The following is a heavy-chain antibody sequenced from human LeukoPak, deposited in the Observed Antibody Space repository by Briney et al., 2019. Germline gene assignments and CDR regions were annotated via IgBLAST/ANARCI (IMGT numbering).Heavy chain of an antibody. Sequence: SETLSLTCTVSGGSISSSSYNWGWIRQPPGKGLEWIRIIYYSGSTYYSPSLKSRVTISVDTSKNQFSLKLSSVTAADTAVYYCATFGFKGLVDYWGQGTLVTVSS. D-gene: IGHD3-10*01. V-gene: IGHV4-39*01. CDR3: ATFGFKGLVDY. CDR1: GGSISSSSYN. J-gene: IGHJ4*02. CDR2: IYYSGST.